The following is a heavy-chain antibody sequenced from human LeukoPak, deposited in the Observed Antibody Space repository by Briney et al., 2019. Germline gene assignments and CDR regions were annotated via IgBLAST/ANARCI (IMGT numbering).Heavy chain of an antibody. V-gene: IGHV3-53*01. J-gene: IGHJ6*02. CDR2: IYRGGST. Sequence: PGGSLRLSCAASDFTVSNNYMNWVRHAPGKGLEWVSFIYRGGSTYYPDSVKGPFTTSRDNSKNTVFLQMSSLRAEDTAVYYCAREPWSANCYYGMDVWSQATTVIV. CDR3: AREPWSANCYYGMDV. CDR1: DFTVSNNY. D-gene: IGHD3-3*01.